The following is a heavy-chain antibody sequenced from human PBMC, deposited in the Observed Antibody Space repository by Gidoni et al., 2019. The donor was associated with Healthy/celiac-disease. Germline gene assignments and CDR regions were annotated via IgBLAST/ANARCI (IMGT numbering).Heavy chain of an antibody. CDR2: ISGSGGST. V-gene: IGHV3-23*01. J-gene: IGHJ4*02. D-gene: IGHD2-15*01. Sequence: EVQLLESGGGLVQPGGSLRTACSASGVTFRRYAMSWVRQVPGKGLEWVSAISGSGGSTYYADSVKGRFTISRDNSKNTLYLQMNSLRAEDTAVYYCAKSYGGKDYWGQGTLVTVSS. CDR1: GVTFRRYA. CDR3: AKSYGGKDY.